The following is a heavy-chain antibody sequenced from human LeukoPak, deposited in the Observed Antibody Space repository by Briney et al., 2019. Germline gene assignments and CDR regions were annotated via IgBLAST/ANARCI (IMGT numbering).Heavy chain of an antibody. V-gene: IGHV3-23*01. CDR3: AKADRVASAATLDY. J-gene: IGHJ4*02. Sequence: GGSLRLSCAASGFTFSNYAMSWVRQAPGKGLEWVSGISGNGGSTYHADSVKGRFTISRDNSKNTLYLQMNSLRAEDTAAYYCAKADRVASAATLDYWGQGTLVTVSS. CDR2: ISGNGGST. CDR1: GFTFSNYA. D-gene: IGHD2-15*01.